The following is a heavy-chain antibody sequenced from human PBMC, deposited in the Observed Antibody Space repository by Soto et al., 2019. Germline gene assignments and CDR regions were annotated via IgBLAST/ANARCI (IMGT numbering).Heavy chain of an antibody. CDR1: GFTFSSYA. CDR2: ISGSGGST. V-gene: IGHV3-23*01. CDR3: AKDKYCSGGSCYSSH. J-gene: IGHJ4*02. Sequence: GGSLRLSCAASGFTFSSYARSWVRQAPGKGLEWVSAISGSGGSTYYADSVKGRFTISRDNSKNTLYLQMNSLRAEDTAVYYCAKDKYCSGGSCYSSHWGQGTLVTVSS. D-gene: IGHD2-15*01.